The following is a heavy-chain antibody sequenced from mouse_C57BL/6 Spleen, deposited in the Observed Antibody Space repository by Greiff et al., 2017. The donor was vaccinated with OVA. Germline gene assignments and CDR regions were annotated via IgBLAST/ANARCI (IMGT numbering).Heavy chain of an antibody. CDR3: ARQRGNYWYFDV. CDR2: ISGGGGNT. J-gene: IGHJ1*03. V-gene: IGHV5-9*01. D-gene: IGHD2-1*01. Sequence: EVKLVESGGGLVKPGGSLKLSCAASGFTFSSYTMSWVRQTPEKRLEWVATISGGGGNTYYPDSVKGRFTISRDNAKNTLDLQMSSLRSEDTALYYCARQRGNYWYFDVWGTGTTVTVSS. CDR1: GFTFSSYT.